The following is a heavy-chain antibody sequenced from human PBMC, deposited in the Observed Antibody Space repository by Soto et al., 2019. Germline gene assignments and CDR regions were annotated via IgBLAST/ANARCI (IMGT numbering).Heavy chain of an antibody. J-gene: IGHJ5*02. V-gene: IGHV4-59*08. CDR2: IYYSGST. Sequence: SETLSLTCTVSGGSISSYYWSWIRQPPGKGLEWIGYIYYSGSTNYNPSLKSRVTISVDTSKNQFSLKLSSVTAADTAVYYCARLPGIAAAMFDPWGQGTLVTVSS. D-gene: IGHD6-13*01. CDR3: ARLPGIAAAMFDP. CDR1: GGSISSYY.